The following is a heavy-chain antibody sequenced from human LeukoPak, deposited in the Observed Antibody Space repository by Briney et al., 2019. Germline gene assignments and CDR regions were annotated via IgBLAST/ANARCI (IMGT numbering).Heavy chain of an antibody. V-gene: IGHV3-23*01. J-gene: IGHJ4*02. CDR2: ISGSGGST. CDR1: GFTFSSYA. D-gene: IGHD3-3*01. Sequence: PGGSLRLSCAASGFTFSSYAMSWVRQAPGKGLEWVSAISGSGGSTYYADSVKGRFTISRDNSKNTLYLQMNSLRAEDTTVYYCARGKYDFWSGYYLDYWGQGTLVTVSS. CDR3: ARGKYDFWSGYYLDY.